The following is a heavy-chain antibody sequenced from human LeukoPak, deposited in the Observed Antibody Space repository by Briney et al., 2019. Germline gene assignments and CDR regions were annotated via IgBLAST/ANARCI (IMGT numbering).Heavy chain of an antibody. J-gene: IGHJ4*02. CDR3: ARRGYSGYDRYYFDY. V-gene: IGHV3-9*01. Sequence: GRSLRLSCAASEFTFDDYAMHWVRQAPGKGLEWVSGISWNSGSIGYADSVKGRFTISRDNAKNSLYLQMNSLRAEDTAVYYCARRGYSGYDRYYFDYWGQGTLVTVSS. CDR1: EFTFDDYA. CDR2: ISWNSGSI. D-gene: IGHD5-12*01.